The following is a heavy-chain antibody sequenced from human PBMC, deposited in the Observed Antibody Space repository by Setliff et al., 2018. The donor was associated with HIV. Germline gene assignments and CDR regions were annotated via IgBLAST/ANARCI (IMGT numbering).Heavy chain of an antibody. CDR3: ARGWIDDSRIY. CDR2: INSAERT. Sequence: GGSLRLSCASSGFTFSSYAMTWVRQAPGKGLEWVSTINSAERTFYAKSVKGRFTISGDNSKNTLDLQMNSLRDEDTAVYYCARGWIDDSRIYWGLGTLVTVSS. V-gene: IGHV3-23*01. D-gene: IGHD3-22*01. CDR1: GFTFSSYA. J-gene: IGHJ4*02.